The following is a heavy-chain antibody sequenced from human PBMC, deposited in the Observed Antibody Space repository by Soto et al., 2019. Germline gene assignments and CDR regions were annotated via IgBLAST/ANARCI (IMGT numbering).Heavy chain of an antibody. Sequence: QVQLQESGPGLVKPSQTLSLTCTVSGGSISSGDYYWSWIRQPPGKGLEWIGYIYYSGSTYYNPSLKSRVTIALDTSKNQFSLKLSSVTAPDTAVYYCASNSHGDTVDDYWGQGTQVTVSS. V-gene: IGHV4-30-4*01. D-gene: IGHD5-18*01. CDR2: IYYSGST. CDR3: ASNSHGDTVDDY. J-gene: IGHJ4*02. CDR1: GGSISSGDYY.